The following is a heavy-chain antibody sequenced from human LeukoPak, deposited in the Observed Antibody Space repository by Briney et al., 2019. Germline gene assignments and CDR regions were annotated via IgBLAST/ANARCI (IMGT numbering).Heavy chain of an antibody. CDR2: ISSSGSTI. CDR1: GFTFSSYE. D-gene: IGHD5-18*01. CDR3: ARWSHAMVWFDP. V-gene: IGHV3-48*03. J-gene: IGHJ5*02. Sequence: GGSLRLSCAASGFTFSSYEMNWVRQAPGKGLEWVSYISSSGSTIYYADSVKGRFTISRDNAKNSLYLQMNSLRAEDTAVYYCARWSHAMVWFDPWGQGTLVTVSP.